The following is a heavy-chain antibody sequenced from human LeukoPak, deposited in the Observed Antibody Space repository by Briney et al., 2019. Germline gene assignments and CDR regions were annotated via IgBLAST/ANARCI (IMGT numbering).Heavy chain of an antibody. CDR1: GGSFSGYY. Sequence: SETLSLTCAVYGGSFSGYYWTWIRQPLGKGLEWIGEMNHSGSANYNPSLKSRVTISVDTSKNQCSLRLSSVTAADTAVYYCARDDDYVWGSYPRGAFDIWGQGTMVTVSS. CDR2: MNHSGSA. CDR3: ARDDDYVWGSYPRGAFDI. J-gene: IGHJ3*02. D-gene: IGHD3-16*02. V-gene: IGHV4-34*01.